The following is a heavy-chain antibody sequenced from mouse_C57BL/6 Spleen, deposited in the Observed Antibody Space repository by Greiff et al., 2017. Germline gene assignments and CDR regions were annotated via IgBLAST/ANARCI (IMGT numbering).Heavy chain of an antibody. CDR2: INPSSGYT. J-gene: IGHJ1*03. CDR3: ARRNYDSIYGYFDV. Sequence: QVQLQQSGAELARPGASVKMSCKASGYTFTNYTMHWVKQRPGQGLEWIGYINPSSGYTKYNQKFKDKATLTADKSSSTAYMQLSSLTSEDSAVYYCARRNYDSIYGYFDVWGTGTTVTVSS. V-gene: IGHV1-4*01. CDR1: GYTFTNYT. D-gene: IGHD1-1*01.